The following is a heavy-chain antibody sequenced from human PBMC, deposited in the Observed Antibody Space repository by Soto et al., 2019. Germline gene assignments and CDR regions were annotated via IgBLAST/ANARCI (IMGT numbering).Heavy chain of an antibody. Sequence: GGSLRLSCAASGFTFSSYAMSWVRQAPGRGLEWVSAISGSGGSTYYADSVKGRFTISRDNAKNSLCLQMNSLRAEDTAVYYCATPPDSSGYYLPIFYWGQGTLVTVSS. CDR2: ISGSGGST. CDR3: ATPPDSSGYYLPIFY. D-gene: IGHD3-22*01. CDR1: GFTFSSYA. V-gene: IGHV3-23*01. J-gene: IGHJ4*02.